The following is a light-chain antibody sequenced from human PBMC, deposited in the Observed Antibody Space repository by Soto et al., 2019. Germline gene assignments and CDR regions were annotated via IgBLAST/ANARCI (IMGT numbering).Light chain of an antibody. Sequence: DIQMTQSPSSVSASVGDRVTITFRASQTISSWLAWYQQKPGKAPKLLIYKASTLKSGVPSRFSGSGSGTEFTLTISSLQPDDFATYYCQHYNSYSEAFGQGTKVDI. CDR2: KAS. J-gene: IGKJ1*01. CDR3: QHYNSYSEA. V-gene: IGKV1-5*03. CDR1: QTISSW.